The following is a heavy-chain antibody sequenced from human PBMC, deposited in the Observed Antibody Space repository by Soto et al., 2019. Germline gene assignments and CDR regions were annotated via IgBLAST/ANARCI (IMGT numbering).Heavy chain of an antibody. Sequence: PGGSLRLSCAASGFTFSNYGMHWVRQAPGKGLEWVAVIWYDGSYKFYADSVKGRFTTSRDNSKNTLYLQMNSLRDDDTAVYYCARTYSGYEGYWGLGTLVTVSS. CDR3: ARTYSGYEGY. J-gene: IGHJ4*02. D-gene: IGHD5-12*01. CDR1: GFTFSNYG. V-gene: IGHV3-33*01. CDR2: IWYDGSYK.